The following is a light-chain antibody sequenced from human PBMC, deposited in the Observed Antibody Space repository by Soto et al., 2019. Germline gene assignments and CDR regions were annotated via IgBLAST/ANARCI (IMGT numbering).Light chain of an antibody. J-gene: IGLJ1*01. Sequence: QSVLTQPPSASGSPGQSVTISCTGTSSVVGGYNYVSWYQQHPGKAPKLMIYEVTKRPSGVPDRFSASKSDNTASLTVSGLQAEYEADDYCSSYAGSYKYVFGPGTKVTVL. CDR2: EVT. CDR3: SSYAGSYKYV. V-gene: IGLV2-8*01. CDR1: SSVVGGYNY.